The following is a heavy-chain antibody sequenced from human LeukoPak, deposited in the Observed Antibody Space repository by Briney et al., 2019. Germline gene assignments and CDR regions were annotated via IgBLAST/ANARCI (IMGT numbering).Heavy chain of an antibody. J-gene: IGHJ4*02. D-gene: IGHD3-22*01. CDR3: ARQTTYYYDRGGFDY. CDR2: IYYSGST. CDR1: GGSFSGYY. V-gene: IGHV4-39*01. Sequence: SETLSLTCAVYGGSFSGYYWGWIRQPPGKGLEWIGSIYYSGSTYYNPSLKSRVTISVDTSKNQFSLKLSSVTAADTAVYYCARQTTYYYDRGGFDYWGQGTLVTVSS.